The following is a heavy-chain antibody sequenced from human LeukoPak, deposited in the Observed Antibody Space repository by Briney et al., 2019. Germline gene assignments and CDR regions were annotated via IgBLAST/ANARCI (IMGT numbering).Heavy chain of an antibody. J-gene: IGHJ4*02. CDR3: ARATYYDFWSGREGFDY. CDR1: GYTFTGYY. D-gene: IGHD3-3*01. Sequence: ASVKVSCKASGYTFTGYYMHWVRQAPGQGLERMGWINPNSGGTNYAQKFQGRVTMTRDTSISTAYMELSRLRSDDTAVYYCARATYYDFWSGREGFDYWGQGTLVTVSS. CDR2: INPNSGGT. V-gene: IGHV1-2*02.